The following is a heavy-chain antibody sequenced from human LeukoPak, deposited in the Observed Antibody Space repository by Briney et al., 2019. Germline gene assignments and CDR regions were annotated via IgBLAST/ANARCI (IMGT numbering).Heavy chain of an antibody. CDR2: ISGSGGST. J-gene: IGHJ4*02. V-gene: IGHV3-23*01. CDR1: GFTFSSYS. D-gene: IGHD1-26*01. CDR3: ATIPGRRSYFDY. Sequence: PGGSLRLSCAASGFTFSSYSMSWVRQAPGRGLEWVSGISGSGGSTHYADSVKGRFTISRDNSKNTLYLQMNSLRAGDTAVYYCATIPGRRSYFDYWGQGTLVTVSS.